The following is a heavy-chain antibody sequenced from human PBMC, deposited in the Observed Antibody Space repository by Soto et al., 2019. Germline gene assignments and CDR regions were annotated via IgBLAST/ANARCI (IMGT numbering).Heavy chain of an antibody. CDR2: ISSSGSTI. Sequence: LRLSCAASGFTFSSYEMNWVRQAPGKGLEWVSYISSSGSTIYYADSVKGRFTISRDNAKNSLYLQMNSLRAEDTAVYYCAGPLMTTVTTGGMDVWGQGTTVTAP. CDR1: GFTFSSYE. V-gene: IGHV3-48*03. J-gene: IGHJ6*02. CDR3: AGPLMTTVTTGGMDV. D-gene: IGHD4-4*01.